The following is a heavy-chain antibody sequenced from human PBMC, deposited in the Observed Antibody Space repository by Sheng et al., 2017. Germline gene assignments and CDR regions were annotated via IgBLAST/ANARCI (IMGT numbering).Heavy chain of an antibody. CDR3: AKDGEGVGALYFFDY. CDR1: GFTFSSYG. Sequence: QVQLVESGGGVVQPGRSLRLSCAASGFTFSSYGMHWVRQAPGKGLEWVAVISYDGSNKYYADSVKGRFTISRDNSKNTLYLQMNSLRAEDTAVYYCAKDGEGVGALYFFDYWGQGTLVTVSS. J-gene: IGHJ4*02. CDR2: ISYDGSNK. V-gene: IGHV3-30*18. D-gene: IGHD1-26*01.